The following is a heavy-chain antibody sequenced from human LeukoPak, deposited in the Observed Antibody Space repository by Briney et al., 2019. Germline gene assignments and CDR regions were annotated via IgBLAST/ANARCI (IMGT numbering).Heavy chain of an antibody. D-gene: IGHD1-26*01. Sequence: GGSLRLSCAASGFTFSSYWMSWVRQAPGKGLEWVSSISSSSSYIYYADSVKGRFTISRDNAKNSLYLQMNSLRAEDTAVYYCARAWGIWELLRPFDYWGQGTLVTVSS. V-gene: IGHV3-21*01. CDR3: ARAWGIWELLRPFDY. CDR1: GFTFSSYW. J-gene: IGHJ4*02. CDR2: ISSSSSYI.